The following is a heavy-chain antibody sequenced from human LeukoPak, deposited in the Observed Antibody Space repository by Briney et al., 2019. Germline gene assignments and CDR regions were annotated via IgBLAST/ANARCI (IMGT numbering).Heavy chain of an antibody. CDR2: ITGGGGVT. D-gene: IGHD4-17*01. CDR1: GFTFSTYA. V-gene: IGHV3-23*01. CDR3: AKPRRAVTIYSDAFDI. J-gene: IGHJ3*02. Sequence: GGSLRLSCAASGFTFSTYAMTWVRQAPGKGLEWVSTITGGGGVTYYVDSVKGRFTISRDDSKNTLYLHMNSLRVEDTAVFYCAKPRRAVTIYSDAFDIWGQGTVVTVSS.